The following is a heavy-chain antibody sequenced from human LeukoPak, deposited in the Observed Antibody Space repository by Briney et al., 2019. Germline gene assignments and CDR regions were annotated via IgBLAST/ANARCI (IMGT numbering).Heavy chain of an antibody. CDR3: ARVVIRGELSIYRAFDI. D-gene: IGHD3-16*02. J-gene: IGHJ3*02. Sequence: PGGSLRLSCAASGFVFSSYWMSWVRQAPGKGLERVANIKRDGSEKYYVDSVKGRFTISRDNAKNSLYVEMNSLRAEDTAVYYCARVVIRGELSIYRAFDIWGQGTMVTVSS. CDR2: IKRDGSEK. CDR1: GFVFSSYW. V-gene: IGHV3-7*01.